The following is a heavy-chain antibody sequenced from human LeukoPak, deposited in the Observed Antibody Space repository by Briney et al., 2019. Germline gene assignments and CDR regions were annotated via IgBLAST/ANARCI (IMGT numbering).Heavy chain of an antibody. CDR1: GFTFSSYW. V-gene: IGHV3-7*04. D-gene: IGHD5-12*01. CDR2: IKEDGSEKK. J-gene: IGHJ4*02. CDR3: ARGGYRYEY. Sequence: PGGSLRLSCAASGFTFSSYWMSWVRQAPGKGLEWVANIKEDGSEKKYYEDSVKGRFTISRDNTKKSLYLQINSLIAEGTAMYYFARGGYRYEYWGQGTLVTVSS.